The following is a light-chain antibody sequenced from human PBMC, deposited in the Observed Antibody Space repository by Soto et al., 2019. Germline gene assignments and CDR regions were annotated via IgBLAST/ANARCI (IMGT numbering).Light chain of an antibody. Sequence: QSALAQPPSVSAAPVQKVTISCSGSSSNIGNNYVPWYQQLPGTAPKLLIYENNKRPSGIPDRFSGSKSGTSATLGITGLQTGDEADYYCGTWDSSLSAYDFGTGTKVTVL. CDR3: GTWDSSLSAYD. CDR2: ENN. V-gene: IGLV1-51*02. J-gene: IGLJ1*01. CDR1: SSNIGNNY.